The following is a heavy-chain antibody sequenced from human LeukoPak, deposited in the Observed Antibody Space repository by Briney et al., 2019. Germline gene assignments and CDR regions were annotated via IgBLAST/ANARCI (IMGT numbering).Heavy chain of an antibody. CDR2: ISGSGGTT. J-gene: IGHJ1*01. V-gene: IGHV3-23*01. D-gene: IGHD2-21*02. Sequence: GGSLRLSCAASGFTFSSYAMTWVRQAPGQGLEWVSAISGSGGTTYYTDSVKGRFTISRDSAKNSLYLQMNSLRAEDTAVYYCARSCSGDCYSYGYFQHWGQGTLATVSS. CDR3: ARSCSGDCYSYGYFQH. CDR1: GFTFSSYA.